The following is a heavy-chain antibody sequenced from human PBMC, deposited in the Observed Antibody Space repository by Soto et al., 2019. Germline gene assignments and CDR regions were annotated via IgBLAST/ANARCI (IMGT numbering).Heavy chain of an antibody. CDR2: IYYSGST. CDR1: GGSISSGGYY. J-gene: IGHJ4*02. CDR3: ARRPLVYFDY. D-gene: IGHD6-13*01. V-gene: IGHV4-31*03. Sequence: PSETPSLTCTVSGGSISSGGYYWSGIRQHPGKGLEWIGYIYYSGSTYYNPSLKSRVTISVDTSKNQFSLKLSSVTAADTAVYYCARRPLVYFDYWGRGTQVTVSS.